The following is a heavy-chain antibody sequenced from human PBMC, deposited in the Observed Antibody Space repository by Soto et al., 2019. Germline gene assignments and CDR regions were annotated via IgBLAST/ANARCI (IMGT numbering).Heavy chain of an antibody. D-gene: IGHD6-19*01. CDR3: AKEIAVAGDLDY. V-gene: IGHV3-30*18. Sequence: GGSLRLSCVASGFTFNNYGMHWVRQAPGKGLEWVTVISSDGKTQYYADSVKGRFTVSRDNSKNTLYPQMHSLRPEDTAVYYCAKEIAVAGDLDYWGHGTLVTVSS. J-gene: IGHJ4*01. CDR2: ISSDGKTQ. CDR1: GFTFNNYG.